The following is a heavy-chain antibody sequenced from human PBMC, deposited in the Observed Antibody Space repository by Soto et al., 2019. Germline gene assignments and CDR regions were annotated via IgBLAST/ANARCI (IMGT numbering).Heavy chain of an antibody. Sequence: QVQLQESGPALVRPSDSLSLMCSVSGVPITTFYWSWIRPAPGKGLEYIGYIYYGGSTHYNPALKSRATIAVDTAKNEFSLKLRSVTAADTAAYYCARGQLLHYQYGLDVWGQGTTVIV. CDR3: ARGQLLHYQYGLDV. CDR2: IYYGGST. D-gene: IGHD3-10*01. V-gene: IGHV4-59*07. J-gene: IGHJ6*02. CDR1: GVPITTFY.